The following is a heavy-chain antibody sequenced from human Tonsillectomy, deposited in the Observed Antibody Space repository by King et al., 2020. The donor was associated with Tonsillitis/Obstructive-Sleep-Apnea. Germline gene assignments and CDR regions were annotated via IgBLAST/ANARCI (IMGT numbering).Heavy chain of an antibody. D-gene: IGHD2-2*01. CDR1: GYTFTSYY. V-gene: IGHV1-46*01. CDR2: INPSGGRT. CDR3: ARGRFVVVPDHSAVSAFDI. Sequence: VQLVESGAEVKKPGASVKVSCKASGYTFTSYYLHWVRQAPGQGLEWMGIINPSGGRTTYVQKFQGRVTMTRDTSTTTVYMELSSLRSEDTAVYYCARGRFVVVPDHSAVSAFDIWGQGTMVTVSS. J-gene: IGHJ3*02.